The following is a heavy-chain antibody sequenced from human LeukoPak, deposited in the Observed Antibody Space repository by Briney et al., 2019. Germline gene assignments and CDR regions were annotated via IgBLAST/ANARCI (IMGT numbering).Heavy chain of an antibody. V-gene: IGHV3-23*01. Sequence: PGGSLRLSCAASGFTFSSNAMSWVRQAPGKGLEWVSAISGSGGSIYYADSVKGRFTISRDNSKNTLYLQMNSLRAEDTAVYYCATRADLITMVRGNYFDYWGQGTLVTVSS. CDR3: ATRADLITMVRGNYFDY. J-gene: IGHJ4*02. D-gene: IGHD3-10*01. CDR1: GFTFSSNA. CDR2: ISGSGGSI.